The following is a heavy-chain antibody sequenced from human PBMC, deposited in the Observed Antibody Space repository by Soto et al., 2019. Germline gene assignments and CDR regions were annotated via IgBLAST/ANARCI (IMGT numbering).Heavy chain of an antibody. V-gene: IGHV3-30*18. CDR2: VLYDGRNK. D-gene: IGHD3-22*01. CDR1: GFTFSSYC. Sequence: QVQLVESGGGVVQPGRSLRLSCAASGFTFSSYCMHWVRQAPGKGLEWVAFVLYDGRNKYYADSVKGRFTISRDNSQNTVYLQMNSLRAEDTAVYYCAKAGYYDSSGYYELDYWGQGTLVTVSS. CDR3: AKAGYYDSSGYYELDY. J-gene: IGHJ4*02.